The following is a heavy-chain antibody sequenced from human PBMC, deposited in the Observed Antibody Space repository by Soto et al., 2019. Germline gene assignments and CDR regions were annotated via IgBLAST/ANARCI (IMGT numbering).Heavy chain of an antibody. J-gene: IGHJ4*02. Sequence: GGSLRLSCAASGFTFSSYAMSWVRPAPGKGLEWVSAISGSGGSTYYADSVKGRFTISRDNSKNTLYLQMNSLRAEDTAVYYCAKVRYCSGGSCYSGFDYWGQGTLVTVSS. D-gene: IGHD2-15*01. CDR3: AKVRYCSGGSCYSGFDY. CDR2: ISGSGGST. CDR1: GFTFSSYA. V-gene: IGHV3-23*01.